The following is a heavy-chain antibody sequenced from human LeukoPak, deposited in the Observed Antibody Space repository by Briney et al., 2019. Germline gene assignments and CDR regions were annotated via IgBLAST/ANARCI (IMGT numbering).Heavy chain of an antibody. V-gene: IGHV1-2*02. J-gene: IGHJ4*02. CDR2: INPNSGGT. Sequence: ASAKVSCKASGYTFTGYYMHWVRQAPGQGLEWMGWINPNSGGTNYAQKFQGRVTMTRDTSISTAYMELSRLSSDDTAVYYCARDISRMAGLYYFDSWGQGTLVTVSS. CDR1: GYTFTGYY. CDR3: ARDISRMAGLYYFDS. D-gene: IGHD3/OR15-3a*01.